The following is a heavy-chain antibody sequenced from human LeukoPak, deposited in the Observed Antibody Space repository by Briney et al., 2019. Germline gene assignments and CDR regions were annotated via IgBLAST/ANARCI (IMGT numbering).Heavy chain of an antibody. CDR1: GYTFTGYY. Sequence: GASVKVSCKASGYTFTGYYLHWVRQAPGQGLEWTGWINPNSGDTNYSQKFQGRVTMTKDTSITTAYMELSSLRSDDTALYYCARGPFRNVDIAMVASRFDPWGQGTLVTVSS. D-gene: IGHD5-18*01. J-gene: IGHJ5*02. CDR3: ARGPFRNVDIAMVASRFDP. V-gene: IGHV1-2*02. CDR2: INPNSGDT.